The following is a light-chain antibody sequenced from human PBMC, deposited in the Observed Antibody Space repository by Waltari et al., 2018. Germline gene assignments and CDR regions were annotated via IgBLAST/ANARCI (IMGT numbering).Light chain of an antibody. CDR1: HRFNNT. CDR3: QQCYSTPLT. CDR2: AAS. J-gene: IGKJ2*01. V-gene: IGKV1-39*01. Sequence: DTQMTLSPSTLHAPLGDRVTFTCRTSHRFNNTLNWYQQKPGKAPKFQLYAASSLQIGVPSRFSGSGSGTDFTLTISSLQPEDFATYYCQQCYSTPLTFGQGTKLEI.